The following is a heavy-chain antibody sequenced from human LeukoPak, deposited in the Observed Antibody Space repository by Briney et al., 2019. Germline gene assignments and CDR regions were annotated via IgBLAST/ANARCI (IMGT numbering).Heavy chain of an antibody. CDR2: IWYDGSDE. CDR3: ARDGGYHSSGPFDY. V-gene: IGHV3-33*01. J-gene: IGHJ4*02. CDR1: GFTFSSHG. D-gene: IGHD3-22*01. Sequence: GGSLRLSCAASGFTFSSHGMHWVRQAPGKGLEWVLIIWYDGSDEYYADSVKGRFTNSRDNSKNTLYLQMNSLRAEDTAVYYCARDGGYHSSGPFDYWGQGTLVTVSS.